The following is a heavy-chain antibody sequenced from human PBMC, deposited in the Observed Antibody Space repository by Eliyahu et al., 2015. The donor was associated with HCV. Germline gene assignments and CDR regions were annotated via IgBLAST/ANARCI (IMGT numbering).Heavy chain of an antibody. CDR1: GFXFSSXA. CDR2: ISYDGSNK. D-gene: IGHD2-15*01. CDR3: ARDHRYCSGGSCYGVYFQH. J-gene: IGHJ1*01. Sequence: QVQLVESGGXVVQPGXSLXLSCAASGFXFSSXAXXWVRQAPGKGLEWVAVISYDGSNKYYADSVKGRFTISRDNSKNTLYLQMNSLRAEDTAVYYCARDHRYCSGGSCYGVYFQHWGQGTLVTVSS. V-gene: IGHV3-30-3*01.